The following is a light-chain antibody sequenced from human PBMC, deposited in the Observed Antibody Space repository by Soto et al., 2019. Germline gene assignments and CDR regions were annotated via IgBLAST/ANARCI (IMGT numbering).Light chain of an antibody. CDR2: ARY. CDR1: QSVSSGY. V-gene: IGKV3-20*01. CDR3: YQCGLPPFT. J-gene: IGKJ3*01. Sequence: EMVLTQSPGTLSLSPGDRATLSCRASQSVSSGYLAWYQHKPGQAPRLLIHARYNRATGIPDRFSGSGSGTNFTLTIIRLETEDSAEYYCYQCGLPPFTFGPGTKLDIK.